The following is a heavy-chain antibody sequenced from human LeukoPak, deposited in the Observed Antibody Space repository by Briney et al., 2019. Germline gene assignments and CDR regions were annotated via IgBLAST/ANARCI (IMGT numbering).Heavy chain of an antibody. D-gene: IGHD3-10*01. Sequence: PGGSLRLSCAASRFTFDDYAMHWVRQAPGKGLGWVSGINWNSGSIDYADSVKGRFIISRDNAKNSLYLQMNSLRAEDTAIYYCAKDGSTSGLQRHFHSWGQGTLVSVSS. CDR2: INWNSGSI. V-gene: IGHV3-9*01. CDR3: AKDGSTSGLQRHFHS. J-gene: IGHJ4*02. CDR1: RFTFDDYA.